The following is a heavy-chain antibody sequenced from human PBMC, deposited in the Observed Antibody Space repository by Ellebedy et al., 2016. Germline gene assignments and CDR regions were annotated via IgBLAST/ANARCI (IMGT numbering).Heavy chain of an antibody. CDR2: INPNSGDT. Sequence: ASVKVSCXASGYSFSDYAIHWVRQAPGQGLEWMGWINPNSGDTNFAQKFQGRVTMTRDTSIGTAYMELSRLRSDDTAMYYCARDGGFDVWGQGTMVTVSS. J-gene: IGHJ3*01. CDR3: ARDGGFDV. D-gene: IGHD2-15*01. V-gene: IGHV1-2*02. CDR1: GYSFSDYA.